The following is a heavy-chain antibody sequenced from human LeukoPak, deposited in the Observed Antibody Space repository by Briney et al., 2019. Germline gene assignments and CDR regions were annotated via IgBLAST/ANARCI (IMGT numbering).Heavy chain of an antibody. CDR3: ARHVSQIAARPIDY. CDR1: GGSISSSSYY. CDR2: IYYSGST. Sequence: SETLSLTCTVSGGSISSSSYYWGWIRQPPGKGLEWIGSIYYSGSTYYNPSLKSRVTISVDTSKNQFSLKLSSVTAADTAVYYCARHVSQIAARPIDYWGQGTLVTVSS. J-gene: IGHJ4*02. D-gene: IGHD6-6*01. V-gene: IGHV4-39*01.